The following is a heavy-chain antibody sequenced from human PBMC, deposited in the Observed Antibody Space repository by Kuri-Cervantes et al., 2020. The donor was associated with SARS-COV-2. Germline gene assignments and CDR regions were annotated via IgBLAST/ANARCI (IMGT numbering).Heavy chain of an antibody. CDR1: GGSVSSRSYY. D-gene: IGHD6-19*01. Sequence: SETLSLTCTVSGGSVSSRSYYWGWIRQPPGQGLEWIGSIYYDGSGHYNPSLKSRVTISVDTSKNQFSLKLSSVTAADTAVYYCARGQGIAVAGIIRPEGGDDAFDIWGQGTMVTVSS. CDR2: IYYDGSG. CDR3: ARGQGIAVAGIIRPEGGDDAFDI. J-gene: IGHJ3*02. V-gene: IGHV4-39*07.